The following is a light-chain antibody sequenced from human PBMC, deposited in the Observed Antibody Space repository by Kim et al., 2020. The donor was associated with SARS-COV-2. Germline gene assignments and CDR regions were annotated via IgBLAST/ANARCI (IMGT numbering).Light chain of an antibody. CDR1: QDITNS. CDR2: DAA. Sequence: ASVGDRVTISCQASQDITNSLNWYQQKPGKAPKLLIYDAANLETGVPSRFSGRGSGTDFTFTIISLQPEDIATYYCQQHDFLPVSFGPGTKVDIK. J-gene: IGKJ3*01. CDR3: QQHDFLPVS. V-gene: IGKV1-33*01.